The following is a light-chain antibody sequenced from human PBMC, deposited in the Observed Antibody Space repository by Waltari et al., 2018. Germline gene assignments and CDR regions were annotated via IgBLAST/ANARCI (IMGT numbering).Light chain of an antibody. J-gene: IGKJ4*01. CDR2: AAS. CDR3: QQLKSYPLT. CDR1: QGITNS. V-gene: IGKV1-16*01. Sequence: DIQMPQSPSSLSASVGDRVTITCLASQGITNSLAWFQKKPGEAPRSLIYAASTLQSGVPSRFSGSGSGTDFTLTISSLQPEDSATYYCQQLKSYPLTFGGGTKVEI.